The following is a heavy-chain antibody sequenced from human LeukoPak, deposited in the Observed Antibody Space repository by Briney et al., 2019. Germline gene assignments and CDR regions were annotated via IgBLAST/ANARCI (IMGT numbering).Heavy chain of an antibody. V-gene: IGHV3-64*01. CDR3: ARVVYDSGNSYFDY. J-gene: IGHJ4*02. CDR1: GFTFSSYG. Sequence: GGSLRLSCAASGFTFSSYGMHWVRQAPGKGLEYVSGISSNGGSTYYANSVKGRFTISRDNSKNTLYLQMGSLRAEDMAVYYCARVVYDSGNSYFDYWGQGTLVTVSS. CDR2: ISSNGGST. D-gene: IGHD3-10*01.